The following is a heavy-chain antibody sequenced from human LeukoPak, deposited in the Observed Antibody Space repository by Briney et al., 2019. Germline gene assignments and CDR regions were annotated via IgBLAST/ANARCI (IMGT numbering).Heavy chain of an antibody. J-gene: IGHJ2*01. CDR1: GFPFSNYD. CDR2: IDPGGDT. D-gene: IGHD3-16*01. Sequence: QPGASLILSCVSPGFPFSNYDMHWVREATGKGLECISTIDPGGDTCYSDSVRGRSTISRENAKISLFLQMNSLRAEDTAVYYCVRERAYTGNWWYPDLWGRGTQATVSS. CDR3: VRERAYTGNWWYPDL. V-gene: IGHV3-13*01.